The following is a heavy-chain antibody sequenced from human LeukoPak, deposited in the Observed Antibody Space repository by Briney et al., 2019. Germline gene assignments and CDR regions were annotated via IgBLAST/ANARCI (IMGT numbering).Heavy chain of an antibody. CDR1: GFTFSSYA. D-gene: IGHD6-19*01. Sequence: GGSLRLSCAASGFTFSSYAMSWVRQAPGKGLEWVSAISVSGVSTYYADSVKGRFTISRDNSKNTLYLQMNSLRAEDTAVYYCAKDAGQWLVRAPYYYYYYYMDVWGKGTTVTVSS. J-gene: IGHJ6*03. CDR2: ISVSGVST. V-gene: IGHV3-23*01. CDR3: AKDAGQWLVRAPYYYYYYYMDV.